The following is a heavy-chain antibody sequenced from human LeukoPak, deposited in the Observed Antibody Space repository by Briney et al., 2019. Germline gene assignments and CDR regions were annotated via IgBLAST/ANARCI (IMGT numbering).Heavy chain of an antibody. CDR1: GFTFGDYA. D-gene: IGHD3-10*01. CDR2: INQAGNER. CDR3: ARGGHRQKEF. J-gene: IGHJ4*02. V-gene: IGHV3-7*01. Sequence: GGSLRLSCTASGFTFGDYAMSWFRQAPGQGLEWVASINQAGNERLFADSVRGRFTISRDNAKNSLYLQMSSLRAEDTAVYYCARGGHRQKEFWGQGTLVTVSS.